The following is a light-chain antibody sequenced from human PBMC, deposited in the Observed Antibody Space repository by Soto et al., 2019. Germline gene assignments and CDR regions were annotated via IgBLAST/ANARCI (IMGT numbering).Light chain of an antibody. CDR1: QSVSSN. Sequence: EIVMTQSPATLSVSPGERATLSRRASQSVSSNLAWYQQKPGQAPRLLIYGASTRATGIPARFSGSGSGTEFTLTISSLQSEDFAVYYCQQSWTFGQGTKVEIK. CDR3: QQSWT. CDR2: GAS. V-gene: IGKV3-15*01. J-gene: IGKJ1*01.